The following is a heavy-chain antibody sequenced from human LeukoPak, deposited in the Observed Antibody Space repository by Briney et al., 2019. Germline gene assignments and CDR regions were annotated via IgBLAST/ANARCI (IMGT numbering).Heavy chain of an antibody. CDR1: GFTFSSYS. CDR2: ISSSSSTI. V-gene: IGHV3-48*04. Sequence: GGSLRLSCAASGFTFSSYSMNWVRQAPGKGLEWVSYISSSSSTIYYADSVKGRFTISRDNAKNSLYLQMNSLRAEDTAAYYCARDHVGIAYCGGDCYALDYWGQGTLVTVSS. D-gene: IGHD2-21*02. J-gene: IGHJ4*02. CDR3: ARDHVGIAYCGGDCYALDY.